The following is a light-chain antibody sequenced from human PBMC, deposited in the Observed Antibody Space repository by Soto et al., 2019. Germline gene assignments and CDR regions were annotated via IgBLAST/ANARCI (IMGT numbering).Light chain of an antibody. V-gene: IGKV3-20*01. CDR2: GAS. CDR3: QHYDISPFT. Sequence: EIVLTQSPGTLSLSPGERATLSCRASQTVTSSYLAWYQQKPGQAPRLLIYGASSRATGIPDRFSGSGSGTDFTLTISRLEPEDFAVYYCQHYDISPFTFGPGIKV. J-gene: IGKJ3*01. CDR1: QTVTSSY.